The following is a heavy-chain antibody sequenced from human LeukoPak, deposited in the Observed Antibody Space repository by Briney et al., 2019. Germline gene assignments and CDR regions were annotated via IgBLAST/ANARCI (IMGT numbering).Heavy chain of an antibody. CDR1: GFTFSGSA. J-gene: IGHJ4*02. CDR3: TRPVSGSSSSRDRTDY. Sequence: GGSLRLSCAASGFTFSGSAMHWVRQASGKGLEWVGRIRSKANSYATAYAASLKGRLPMPRDDSKNTAYLQMNSLKTEDTAVYYCTRPVSGSSSSRDRTDYWGQGTLVTVSS. CDR2: IRSKANSYAT. V-gene: IGHV3-73*01. D-gene: IGHD6-6*01.